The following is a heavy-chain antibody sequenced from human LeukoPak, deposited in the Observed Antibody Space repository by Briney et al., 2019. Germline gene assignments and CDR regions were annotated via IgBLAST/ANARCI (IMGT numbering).Heavy chain of an antibody. CDR2: ISSSGTTI. V-gene: IGHV3-48*01. CDR3: ARVNYGLDI. Sequence: GGSLRLSCAASGFIFSRNNMNWVRQAPGKGLEWVSYISSSGTTIYYADSVKGRFTISRDNAKSSLYLHMNSLRVEDTALYYCARVNYGLDIWGQGTPVTVSS. CDR1: GFIFSRNN. D-gene: IGHD3-10*01. J-gene: IGHJ4*02.